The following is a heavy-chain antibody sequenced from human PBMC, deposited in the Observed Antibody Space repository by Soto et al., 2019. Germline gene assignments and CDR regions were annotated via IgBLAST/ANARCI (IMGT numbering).Heavy chain of an antibody. Sequence: SETLSLTCTVSGGSISSSSYYWGWIRQPPGKGLEWIGSIYYSGSTYYNPSLKSRVTISVDTSKNQFSLKLSSVTAADTAVYYRARHVRAVRGVIADDYWGQGTLVTVSS. V-gene: IGHV4-39*01. CDR2: IYYSGST. J-gene: IGHJ4*02. D-gene: IGHD3-10*01. CDR1: GGSISSSSYY. CDR3: ARHVRAVRGVIADDY.